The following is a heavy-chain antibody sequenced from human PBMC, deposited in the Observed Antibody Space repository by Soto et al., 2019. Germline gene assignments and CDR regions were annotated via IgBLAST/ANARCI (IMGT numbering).Heavy chain of an antibody. V-gene: IGHV3-48*03. J-gene: IGHJ4*02. CDR3: ARTPPQWSNFDT. Sequence: GGSLRLSCAASGFTMIGYEMNWVRQAPGNGLEWISYITGSGDIIYYSDSVKGRFTIPRDNAKNSLSLQMSSLRAEDTATYFCARTPPQWSNFDTWGRGTLVTVSS. CDR1: GFTMIGYE. CDR2: ITGSGDII. D-gene: IGHD2-15*01.